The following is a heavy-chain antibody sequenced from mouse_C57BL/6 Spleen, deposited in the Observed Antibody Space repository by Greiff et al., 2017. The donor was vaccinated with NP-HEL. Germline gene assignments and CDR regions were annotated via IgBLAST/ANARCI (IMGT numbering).Heavy chain of an antibody. CDR3: AREPVYGLDY. CDR1: GYAFSSYW. Sequence: VQLQQSGAELVKPGASVKISCKASGYAFSSYWMNWVKQRPGKGLEWIGQIYPGDGDTNYNAKFKGKATLTADKSSSTAYMQLSSLSSEDSAVYFCAREPVYGLDYWGQGTTLTVSS. V-gene: IGHV1-80*01. J-gene: IGHJ2*01. D-gene: IGHD1-2*01. CDR2: IYPGDGDT.